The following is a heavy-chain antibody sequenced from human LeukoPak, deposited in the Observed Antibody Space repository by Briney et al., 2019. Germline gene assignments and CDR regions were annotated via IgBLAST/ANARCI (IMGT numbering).Heavy chain of an antibody. Sequence: PGGSLRLSCAASGFTFDGYTMHWVRQAPGKGLEWVSLISWDGGSTYYADSVKGRFTISRDNSKNSLYLQMNSLRTEDTALYYCAKDAGVGATGALDYWGQGTLVTVSS. CDR2: ISWDGGST. D-gene: IGHD1-26*01. CDR1: GFTFDGYT. J-gene: IGHJ4*02. V-gene: IGHV3-43*01. CDR3: AKDAGVGATGALDY.